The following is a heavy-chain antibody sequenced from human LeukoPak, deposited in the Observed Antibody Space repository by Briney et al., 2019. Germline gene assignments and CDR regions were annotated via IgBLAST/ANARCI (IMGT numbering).Heavy chain of an antibody. CDR2: ISGSGLNT. CDR1: GFTFSSYA. J-gene: IGHJ4*02. Sequence: GGSLRLSCAASGFTFSSYAMSWVRQAPGKGLEWVAAISGSGLNTYYADSVKGRFTISRDNSKNTQYLQMNSLRAEDTAVYYCAKDRSGCYYGTFDYWGQGTLVTVSS. CDR3: AKDRSGCYYGTFDY. D-gene: IGHD1-26*01. V-gene: IGHV3-23*01.